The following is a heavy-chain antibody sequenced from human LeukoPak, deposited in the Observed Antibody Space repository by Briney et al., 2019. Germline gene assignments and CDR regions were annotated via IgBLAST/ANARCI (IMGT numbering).Heavy chain of an antibody. V-gene: IGHV3-23*01. Sequence: GGSLRLSCAASGFTFSSYAMSWVRQAPGKGLEWVSAISGSGGSTYYADSVKGQFTISRDNSKNTLYLQMNSLRAEDTAVYYCARDGSYYYDSSGPPAFDIWGQGTMVTVSS. D-gene: IGHD3-22*01. J-gene: IGHJ3*02. CDR2: ISGSGGST. CDR1: GFTFSSYA. CDR3: ARDGSYYYDSSGPPAFDI.